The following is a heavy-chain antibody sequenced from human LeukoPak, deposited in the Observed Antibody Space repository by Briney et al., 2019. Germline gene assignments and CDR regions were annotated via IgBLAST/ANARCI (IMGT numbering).Heavy chain of an antibody. V-gene: IGHV1-2*06. D-gene: IGHD3-10*01. J-gene: IGHJ6*02. CDR2: INPNSGGT. CDR1: GYTFTGYY. Sequence: PLASVKVSCKASGYTFTGYYMHWVRQAPGQGLEWMGRINPNSGGTNYAQKFQGRVTMTRDTSISTAYMELSRLRSDDTAVYYCARADLGSYGMDVWGQGTTVTVSS. CDR3: ARADLGSYGMDV.